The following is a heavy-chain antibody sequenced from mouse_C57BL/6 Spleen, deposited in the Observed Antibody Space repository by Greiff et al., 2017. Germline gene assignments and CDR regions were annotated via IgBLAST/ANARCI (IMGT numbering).Heavy chain of an antibody. D-gene: IGHD1-1*01. CDR1: GYTFTSYW. J-gene: IGHJ1*03. V-gene: IGHV1-64*01. Sequence: VQLQQPGAELVKPGASVKLSCKASGYTFTSYWMHWVKQRPGQGLEWIGMIHPNSGSTNYNEKFKSKATLTVDKSSSTAYMQLSSLTSEDSAVYYGASSATVVAKRYFDVWGTGTTVTVSS. CDR2: IHPNSGST. CDR3: ASSATVVAKRYFDV.